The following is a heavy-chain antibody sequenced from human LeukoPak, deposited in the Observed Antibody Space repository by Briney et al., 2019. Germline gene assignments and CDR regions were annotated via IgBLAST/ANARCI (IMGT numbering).Heavy chain of an antibody. Sequence: AGGSLRLSCAPSGFTFSSYAMSWVRQAPGKGLEGVSVFIGSGSNTYYADPVKGRFTISRDNSKNTLSLKMNSLRAEDTAVYYCAKNPRGYSGYEGSNFDYWGQGTLVTVSS. D-gene: IGHD5-12*01. CDR2: FIGSGSNT. CDR3: AKNPRGYSGYEGSNFDY. CDR1: GFTFSSYA. J-gene: IGHJ4*02. V-gene: IGHV3-23*01.